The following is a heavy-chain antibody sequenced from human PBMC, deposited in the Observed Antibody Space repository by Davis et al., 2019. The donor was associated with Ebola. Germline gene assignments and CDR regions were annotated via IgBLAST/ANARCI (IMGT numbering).Heavy chain of an antibody. J-gene: IGHJ6*02. D-gene: IGHD6-6*01. CDR1: GYTFTSYY. CDR2: INPSGGST. Sequence: ASVKVSCKASGYTFTSYYMHWVRQAPGQGLEWMGIINPSGGSTSYAQKFQGRVTMTRDTSTSTVYMELSSLRSEDTAVYYCARDESKQLVQDPYYYYGMDVWGQGTAVTVSS. CDR3: ARDESKQLVQDPYYYYGMDV. V-gene: IGHV1-46*01.